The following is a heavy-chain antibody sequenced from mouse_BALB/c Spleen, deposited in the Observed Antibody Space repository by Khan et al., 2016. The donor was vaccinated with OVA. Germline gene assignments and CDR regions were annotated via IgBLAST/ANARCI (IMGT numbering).Heavy chain of an antibody. Sequence: EVQLQESGPELMKPGASVKISCKASGYSFTSYYIHWVMQSRGQSIEWIGYVDPFSAVTTYNQKFKSKATLTVDKSYNKAYIHLSNLTSEDSAVYYCTRHGYVAWFTYWGQGTLVTVSA. D-gene: IGHD2-2*01. CDR2: VDPFSAVT. J-gene: IGHJ3*01. V-gene: IGHV1-31*01. CDR1: GYSFTSYY. CDR3: TRHGYVAWFTY.